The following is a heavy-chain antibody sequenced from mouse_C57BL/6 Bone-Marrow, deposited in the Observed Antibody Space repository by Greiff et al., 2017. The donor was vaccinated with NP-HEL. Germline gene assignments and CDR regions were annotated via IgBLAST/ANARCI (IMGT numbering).Heavy chain of an antibody. CDR3: ARGDYGNYPAWFAY. J-gene: IGHJ3*01. D-gene: IGHD2-1*01. Sequence: QVQLQQSGAELVRPGASVKLSCKASGYTFTDYYINWVKQRPGPGLEWIARLSPGSGNTYSNEKFTGKATLTAEKSSSTAYMQLSSLTSEDSAVYFCARGDYGNYPAWFAYWGQGTLVTVSA. CDR1: GYTFTDYY. V-gene: IGHV1-76*01. CDR2: LSPGSGNT.